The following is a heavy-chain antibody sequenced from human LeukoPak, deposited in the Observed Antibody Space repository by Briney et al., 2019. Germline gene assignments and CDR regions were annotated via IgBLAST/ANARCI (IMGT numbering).Heavy chain of an antibody. CDR1: GGSISTSNYY. Sequence: SETLSLTCTVSGGSISTSNYYWGWIRQPPGKGLEWIGNIFYSGSTYYGPSLKSRLTISLDTSKNQFSLKLSSVTAADTAVYYCARDTAMGDYYYYYMDVWGKGTTVTISS. CDR3: ARDTAMGDYYYYYMDV. V-gene: IGHV4-39*07. CDR2: IFYSGST. J-gene: IGHJ6*03. D-gene: IGHD3-16*01.